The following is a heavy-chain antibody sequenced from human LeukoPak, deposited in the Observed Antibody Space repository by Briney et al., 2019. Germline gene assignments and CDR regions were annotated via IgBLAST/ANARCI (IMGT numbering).Heavy chain of an antibody. CDR3: ANDFWSGYYAVDY. V-gene: IGHV3-23*01. CDR1: GFTFSSYA. J-gene: IGHJ4*02. CDR2: ISGSGGST. D-gene: IGHD3-3*01. Sequence: GGSLRLSCAASGFTFSSYAMSWVRQAPGKGLEWVSAISGSGGSTYYADSVRGRFTISRDNSKNTLYLQMNSLRAEDTAVYYCANDFWSGYYAVDYWGQGTLVTVSS.